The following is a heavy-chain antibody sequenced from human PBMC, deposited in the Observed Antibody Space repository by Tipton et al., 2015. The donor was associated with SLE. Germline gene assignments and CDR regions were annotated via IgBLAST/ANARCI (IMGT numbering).Heavy chain of an antibody. Sequence: TLSLTCTVSGGSISSYYWGWIRQPAGKGLEWIGRIHTGGNTKYNPSLESRVTLSVDPSKDQFSLKLSSVTAADTAVYYCVVCSPASCAYFDYWGQGRLVTVSS. CDR3: VVCSPASCAYFDY. V-gene: IGHV4-4*07. D-gene: IGHD2-2*01. CDR1: GGSISSYY. J-gene: IGHJ4*02. CDR2: IHTGGNT.